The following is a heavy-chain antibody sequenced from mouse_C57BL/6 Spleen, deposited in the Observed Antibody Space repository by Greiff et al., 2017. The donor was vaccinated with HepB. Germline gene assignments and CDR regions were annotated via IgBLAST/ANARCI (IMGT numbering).Heavy chain of an antibody. V-gene: IGHV1-64*01. Sequence: QVQLQQPGAELVKPGASVKLSCKASGYTFTSYWMHWVKQRPGQGLEWIGMIHPNSGSTNYNEKFKSKATLTVDKSSSTAYMQLSSLTSEDSAVYYCAYYYERDYAMDYWGQGTSVTVSS. D-gene: IGHD1-1*01. CDR3: AYYYERDYAMDY. CDR1: GYTFTSYW. CDR2: IHPNSGST. J-gene: IGHJ4*01.